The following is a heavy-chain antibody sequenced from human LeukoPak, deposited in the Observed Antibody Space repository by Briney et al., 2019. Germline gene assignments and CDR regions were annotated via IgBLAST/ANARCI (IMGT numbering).Heavy chain of an antibody. J-gene: IGHJ4*02. Sequence: SETLSLTCTVSGGSVTTYYCSWIRQPPGEGQEWIGYIYYSGSINYHPSLNSRVTISLDTSKNEFSLKLRSVTATDTAVYYCARYPGASGDSYYFYDWGQGTRVAVAS. CDR1: GGSVTTYY. D-gene: IGHD4-17*01. V-gene: IGHV4-59*02. CDR3: ARYPGASGDSYYFYD. CDR2: IYYSGSI.